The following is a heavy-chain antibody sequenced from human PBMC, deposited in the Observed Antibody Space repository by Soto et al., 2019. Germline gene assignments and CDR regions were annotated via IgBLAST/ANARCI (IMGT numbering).Heavy chain of an antibody. D-gene: IGHD6-19*01. Sequence: LSLTCTVSGGSISSYYWSWIRQPPGKGLEWMGYIYYSGSTNYNPSLKSRVTISVDTSKNQFSLKLSSVTAADTAVYYCAGAVDNWFDPWGQGTLVTVSS. V-gene: IGHV4-59*01. CDR3: AGAVDNWFDP. CDR1: GGSISSYY. CDR2: IYYSGST. J-gene: IGHJ5*02.